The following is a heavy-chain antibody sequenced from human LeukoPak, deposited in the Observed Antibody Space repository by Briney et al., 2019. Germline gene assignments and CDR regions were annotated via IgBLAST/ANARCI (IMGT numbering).Heavy chain of an antibody. CDR2: IIPILGIA. CDR1: GYTFTSYG. Sequence: GASVKVSCKASGYTFTSYGISWVRQAPGQGLEWMGRIIPILGIANYAQKFQGRVTITADKSTSTAYMELSSLRSEDTAVYYCVSFRTATTAYYYGMDVWGQGTTVTVSS. V-gene: IGHV1-69*04. CDR3: VSFRTATTAYYYGMDV. J-gene: IGHJ6*02. D-gene: IGHD4-17*01.